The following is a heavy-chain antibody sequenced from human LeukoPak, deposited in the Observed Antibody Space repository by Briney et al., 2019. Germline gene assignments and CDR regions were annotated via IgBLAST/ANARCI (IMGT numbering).Heavy chain of an antibody. CDR1: GFNSANHA. V-gene: IGHV3-43*02. D-gene: IGHD3-10*02. J-gene: IGHJ4*02. Sequence: GGSLRLSCAASGFNSANHAMSWVRQTPGKGLEWVSAISGGGDITYYADSVTGRFTISRDSGRKSVYLQMNSLTTDDTAFYFCAKELDTMFFDYWGQGALVTVSS. CDR2: ISGGGDIT. CDR3: AKELDTMFFDY.